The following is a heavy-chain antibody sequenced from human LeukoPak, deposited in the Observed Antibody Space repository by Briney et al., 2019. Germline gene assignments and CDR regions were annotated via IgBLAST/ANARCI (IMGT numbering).Heavy chain of an antibody. CDR2: FDPEDGET. CDR3: ATQKTPRRSLNWYFDL. Sequence: APVKVSCKVSGYTLTELSMHWVRQAPGKGLEWMGGFDPEDGETIYAQKFQGRVTMTEDTSTDTAYMELSSLRSEDTAVYYCATQKTPRRSLNWYFDLWGRGTLVTVSS. CDR1: GYTLTELS. J-gene: IGHJ2*01. D-gene: IGHD2-15*01. V-gene: IGHV1-24*01.